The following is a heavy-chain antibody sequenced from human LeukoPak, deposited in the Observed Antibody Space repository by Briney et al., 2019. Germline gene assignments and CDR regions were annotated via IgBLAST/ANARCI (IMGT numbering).Heavy chain of an antibody. CDR3: AREPLWSGYSYYYYMDV. J-gene: IGHJ6*03. CDR2: IYQRGST. Sequence: SETLSLTCAVSGDSIISSNCWSWVRQPPGKGLEWIGDIYQRGSTNYNPSLKSRVTISVDTSKNQFSLKLRSVTAADTAVYYCAREPLWSGYSYYYYMDVWGKGTTVTVSS. V-gene: IGHV4-4*02. CDR1: GDSIISSNC. D-gene: IGHD3-3*01.